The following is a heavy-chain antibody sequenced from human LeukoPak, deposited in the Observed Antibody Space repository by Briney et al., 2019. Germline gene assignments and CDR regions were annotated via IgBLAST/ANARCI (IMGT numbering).Heavy chain of an antibody. CDR1: GFTFSSYG. D-gene: IGHD3-10*01. CDR3: AKGVGFGEPFDY. V-gene: IGHV3-30*18. Sequence: QPGGSLRLSCAASGFTFSSYGMHWVRQAPGKGLEWVAVISYDGSNKYYADSVKGRFTISRDNSKNTLYLQMNSLRAEDTAVYYCAKGVGFGEPFDYWGQGTLVTASS. J-gene: IGHJ4*02. CDR2: ISYDGSNK.